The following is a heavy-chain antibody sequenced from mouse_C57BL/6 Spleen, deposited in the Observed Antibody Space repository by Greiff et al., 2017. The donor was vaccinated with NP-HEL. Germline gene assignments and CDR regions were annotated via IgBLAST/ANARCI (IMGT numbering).Heavy chain of an antibody. V-gene: IGHV1-81*01. CDR3: ARYHEYYAMDY. CDR2: IYPRSGNT. CDR1: GYTFTSYG. J-gene: IGHJ4*01. Sequence: VQLQQSGAELARPGASVKLSCKASGYTFTSYGISWVKQRTGQGLEWIGEIYPRSGNTYYNEKFKGKATLTADKSSSTAYMELRSLTSEDSAVYFCARYHEYYAMDYWGQGTSVTVSS.